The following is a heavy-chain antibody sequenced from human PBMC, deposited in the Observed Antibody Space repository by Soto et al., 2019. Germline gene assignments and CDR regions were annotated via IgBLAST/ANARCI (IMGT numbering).Heavy chain of an antibody. V-gene: IGHV4-59*01. CDR1: GGSISSYY. J-gene: IGHJ5*02. CDR2: IYHNGNT. D-gene: IGHD1-20*01. Sequence: SETLSLTCTVSGGSISSYYWSCIRQPPGKGLEWIGYIYHNGNTNYNPSLKSRVTISVDTSKNHFSLNLRSVTAADTAVYYCARNNWNDVFWFDPWGQGILVTVSS. CDR3: ARNNWNDVFWFDP.